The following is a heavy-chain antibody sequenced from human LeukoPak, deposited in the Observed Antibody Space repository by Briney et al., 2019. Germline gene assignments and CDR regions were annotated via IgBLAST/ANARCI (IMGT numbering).Heavy chain of an antibody. D-gene: IGHD5-18*01. CDR3: ARIHVDTSLAPVDY. CDR1: GFTFSSYG. V-gene: IGHV3-7*01. J-gene: IGHJ4*02. Sequence: GRSLRLSCAASGFTFSSYGMHWVRQAPGKGLEWVANIKRDGSVIHYVDSVKGRFTISRDNAKNSLYLQMNSLRAEDTAVYYCARIHVDTSLAPVDYWGQGTLVAVSS. CDR2: IKRDGSVI.